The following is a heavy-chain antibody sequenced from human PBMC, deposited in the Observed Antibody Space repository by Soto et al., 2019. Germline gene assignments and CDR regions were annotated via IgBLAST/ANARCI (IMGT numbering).Heavy chain of an antibody. Sequence: QVQLVQSGAEVQKPGASVKVSCKTSGYIFNNYGISWVRQAPGQGLEWMGWIYSKEGKINFAQKFQGRGTMTTDTSTSTAYIELRSLRFDDSAVYFCARDIDFDIDFWGQGTLVTVSS. D-gene: IGHD3-9*01. CDR2: IYSKEGKI. J-gene: IGHJ4*02. CDR1: GYIFNNYG. CDR3: ARDIDFDIDF. V-gene: IGHV1-18*01.